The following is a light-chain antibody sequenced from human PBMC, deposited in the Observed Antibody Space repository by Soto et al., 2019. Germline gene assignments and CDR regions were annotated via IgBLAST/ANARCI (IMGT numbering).Light chain of an antibody. CDR3: QQYGSSPIT. CDR2: GAS. CDR1: QNVGSSY. Sequence: GLTRSSGTLASSSGKRATPSCRASQNVGSSYLAWYQQKPGQAPRLLIYGASSRATGIPDRFSGSGSGTDFTLTISRLEAEDFAVYYCQQYGSSPITVGQGTRLEIK. V-gene: IGKV3-20*01. J-gene: IGKJ5*01.